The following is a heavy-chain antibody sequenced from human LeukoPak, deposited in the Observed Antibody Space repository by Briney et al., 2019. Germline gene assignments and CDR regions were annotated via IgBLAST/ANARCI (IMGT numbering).Heavy chain of an antibody. CDR3: ARGQDGNNYGFGY. Sequence: ASVKVSCKASGYTFTGYYMHWVRQAPGQGLEWMGRIYPNGGGTIYAQKFQGRVTMTGDTSITTAFMELTRLRSDDTAVYYCARGQDGNNYGFGYWGQGTLVTVSS. J-gene: IGHJ4*02. CDR1: GYTFTGYY. D-gene: IGHD5-18*01. V-gene: IGHV1-2*02. CDR2: IYPNGGGT.